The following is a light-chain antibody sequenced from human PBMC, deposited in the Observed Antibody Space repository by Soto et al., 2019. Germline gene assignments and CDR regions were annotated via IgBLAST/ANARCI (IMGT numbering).Light chain of an antibody. CDR3: QQSYSAPPLT. Sequence: DIQMTQSPSSLSASVGDRVTITCRASQSISIYLNWYQQKPGKAPKLLIYAASSLQSEVPLRFSGSGSGTDFTLTISSLQPEDFATYYCQQSYSAPPLTFGPGTKVDIK. CDR2: AAS. CDR1: QSISIY. J-gene: IGKJ3*01. V-gene: IGKV1-39*01.